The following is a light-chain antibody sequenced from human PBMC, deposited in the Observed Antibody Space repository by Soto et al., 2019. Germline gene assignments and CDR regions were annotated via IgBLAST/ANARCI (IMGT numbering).Light chain of an antibody. CDR3: QQYGSSPPYT. Sequence: EIVLTQSPGILSLSPGEGATLSCRASQSVSSSYLAWYQQKPGQAPRLLIYGASNRATGIPDRFSASGSKTDFTLTISRLEPEDFAVYYCQQYGSSPPYTFGQGTKLEIK. CDR1: QSVSSSY. V-gene: IGKV3-20*01. J-gene: IGKJ2*01. CDR2: GAS.